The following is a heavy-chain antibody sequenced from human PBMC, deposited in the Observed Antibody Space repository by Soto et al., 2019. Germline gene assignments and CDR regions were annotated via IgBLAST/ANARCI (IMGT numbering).Heavy chain of an antibody. J-gene: IGHJ5*02. CDR3: ARDLGCSSTSCYLNWFDP. Sequence: QVQLVQSGAEVKKPGSSVKVYCQASGGTFSSYAISWVRQAPGQGLEWLGGILPIFGTANYAQKFQGRVMITAEESTSTAYMELSSLRSEDTAVYYCARDLGCSSTSCYLNWFDPWGQGTLVTVSS. CDR2: ILPIFGTA. D-gene: IGHD2-2*01. V-gene: IGHV1-69*01. CDR1: GGTFSSYA.